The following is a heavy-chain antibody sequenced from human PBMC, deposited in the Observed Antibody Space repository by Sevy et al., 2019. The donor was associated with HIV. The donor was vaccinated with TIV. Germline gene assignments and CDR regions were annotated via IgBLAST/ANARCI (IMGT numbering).Heavy chain of an antibody. CDR2: IGIYKGNP. V-gene: IGHV1-18*01. J-gene: IGHJ6*02. Sequence: ASVKVSCKASGYVFGNYGISWVRQAPGQGLEWMGWIGIYKGNPVYAQKLQGRVTMTRDTSTTTAYMELRRLRSDDTAVYCCAKSHDTTTYYSQYYYSYGMDVWGQGTTVTVSS. CDR1: GYVFGNYG. D-gene: IGHD3-16*01. CDR3: AKSHDTTTYYSQYYYSYGMDV.